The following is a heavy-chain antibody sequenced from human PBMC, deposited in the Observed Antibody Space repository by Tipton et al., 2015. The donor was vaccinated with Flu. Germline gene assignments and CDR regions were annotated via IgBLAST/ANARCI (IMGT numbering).Heavy chain of an antibody. V-gene: IGHV3-53*01. CDR2: IYINDKT. CDR3: ARGIPDRDRDY. Sequence: QLVQSGGGVIPPGGSLRLSCAISAFSLTDNYVSWVRQAPGKGLEWVSLIYINDKTYYSDSVKCRFTVSRDMSKNTLYLQMDNLRADDTAVYYCARGIPDRDRDYWGQGTLVNVSS. CDR1: AFSLTDNY. D-gene: IGHD5-24*01. J-gene: IGHJ4*02.